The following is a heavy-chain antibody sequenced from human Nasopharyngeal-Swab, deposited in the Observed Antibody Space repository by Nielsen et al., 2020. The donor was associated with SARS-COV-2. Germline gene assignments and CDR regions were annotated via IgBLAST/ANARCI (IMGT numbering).Heavy chain of an antibody. D-gene: IGHD5-24*01. CDR1: GFTFSDHW. J-gene: IGHJ4*02. CDR2: IKQDGSEK. Sequence: GGSLRLSCVVSGFTFSDHWMNWVRQAPGKGLEWVANIKQDGSEKYYVDSVKGRFTISRDNAKNSLYLQMNSLRAEDTAVYYCARVVYGYNYPVDYWGQGTLVTVSS. CDR3: ARVVYGYNYPVDY. V-gene: IGHV3-7*01.